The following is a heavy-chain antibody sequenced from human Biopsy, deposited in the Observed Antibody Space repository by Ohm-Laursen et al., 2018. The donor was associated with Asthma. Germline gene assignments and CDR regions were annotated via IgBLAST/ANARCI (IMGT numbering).Heavy chain of an antibody. J-gene: IGHJ3*02. V-gene: IGHV3-30*01. CDR3: VRGGTDDAFDI. CDR1: GFSFSNFA. D-gene: IGHD1-1*01. CDR2: ISKDASTQ. Sequence: SLRLSCAASGFSFSNFAILWVRQAPGKGLEWVGVISKDASTQDYVDSVKGRFTMARDNSKNTLDLQMNSLREEDTAVYYCVRGGTDDAFDIWGQGTVVSVSS.